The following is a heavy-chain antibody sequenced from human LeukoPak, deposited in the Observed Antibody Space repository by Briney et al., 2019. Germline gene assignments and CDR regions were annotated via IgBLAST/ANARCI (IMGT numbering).Heavy chain of an antibody. V-gene: IGHV5-51*01. Sequence: GESLKISCKGSGYSFTNYWIGLARQMPGKGLEWMGIIYPGDSDTTYSPSFQGQVTISADKSISTAYLQWSSLKASDTVMYYCARTYGSGSYNFDCWGQGTLVTVSS. CDR3: ARTYGSGSYNFDC. CDR1: GYSFTNYW. D-gene: IGHD3-10*01. J-gene: IGHJ4*02. CDR2: IYPGDSDT.